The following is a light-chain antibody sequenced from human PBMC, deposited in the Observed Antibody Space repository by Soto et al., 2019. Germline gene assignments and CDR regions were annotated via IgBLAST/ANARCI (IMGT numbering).Light chain of an antibody. CDR1: QSISSW. CDR3: QQYNFYSPWP. CDR2: KAS. Sequence: DIQMTQSPSTLSASVGDRVTITCRASQSISSWLAWYQQKPGKAPKVLIYKASSLESGVPSRFNGSGSGTEFTLTISSLQPDDFATYYCQQYNFYSPWPFGQGTKVEI. V-gene: IGKV1-5*03. J-gene: IGKJ1*01.